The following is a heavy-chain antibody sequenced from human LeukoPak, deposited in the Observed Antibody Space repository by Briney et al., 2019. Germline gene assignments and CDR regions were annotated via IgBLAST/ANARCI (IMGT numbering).Heavy chain of an antibody. CDR3: AHSHPAIITAVNRYFDY. Sequence: ESGPTLVKPTQTLTLTCTSSGFSLSTSGVGVGWIRQPPGKALECLALIYWNDDKRYSPSLKSRLTITKDTSKNQVVLAMTNVDPVDTGTYYCAHSHPAIITAVNRYFDYWGQGTLVTVSS. CDR1: GFSLSTSGVG. D-gene: IGHD3-10*01. V-gene: IGHV2-5*01. CDR2: IYWNDDK. J-gene: IGHJ4*02.